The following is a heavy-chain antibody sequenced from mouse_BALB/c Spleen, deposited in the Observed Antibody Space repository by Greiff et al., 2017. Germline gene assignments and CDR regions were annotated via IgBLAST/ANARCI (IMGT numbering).Heavy chain of an antibody. CDR2: IWSGGST. J-gene: IGHJ3*01. CDR3: ATYYGYAGRFAY. Sequence: VQLLQSGPGLVQPSQCLSITCTASGFSLTSYGVHWVRQSPGKGLEWLGVIWSGGSTDYYAAFINRLSISKDNSKSQVFFKMSSMQADDTAIYYCATYYGYAGRFAYWGQGTLVTVSA. CDR1: GFSLTSYG. V-gene: IGHV2-2*01. D-gene: IGHD2-9*01.